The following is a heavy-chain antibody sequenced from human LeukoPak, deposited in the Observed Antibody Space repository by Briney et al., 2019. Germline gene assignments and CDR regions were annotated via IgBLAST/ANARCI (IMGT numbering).Heavy chain of an antibody. J-gene: IGHJ4*02. Sequence: GGSLRLSCAASGFTFSSYAMHWVRQAPGKGLEWVAVISYDGSNKYYADSVKGRFTISRDNSKNTLYLQMNSLRAEDTAVYYCAKEGKYYFDYWGQGTLVTVSS. V-gene: IGHV3-30-3*01. CDR1: GFTFSSYA. CDR2: ISYDGSNK. CDR3: AKEGKYYFDY.